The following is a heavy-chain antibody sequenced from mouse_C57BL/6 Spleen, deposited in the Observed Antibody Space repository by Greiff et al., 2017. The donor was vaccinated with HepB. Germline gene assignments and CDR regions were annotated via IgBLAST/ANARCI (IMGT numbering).Heavy chain of an antibody. CDR2: ISSGSSTI. CDR1: GFTFSDYG. J-gene: IGHJ2*01. Sequence: EVMLEESGGGLVKPGGSLKLSCAASGFTFSDYGMHWVRQAPEKGLEWVAYISSGSSTIYYADTVKGRFTISRDNAKNTLFLQMTSLRSEDTAMYYCARTVYFDYWGQGTTLTVSS. V-gene: IGHV5-17*01. CDR3: ARTVYFDY.